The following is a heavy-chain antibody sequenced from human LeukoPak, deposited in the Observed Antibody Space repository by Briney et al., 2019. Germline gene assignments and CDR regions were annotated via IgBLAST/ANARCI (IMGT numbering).Heavy chain of an antibody. CDR2: IIPILGTT. J-gene: IGHJ6*03. D-gene: IGHD2-15*01. Sequence: EASVTVSCKASGGTFSSYAISWVRQAPGQGLEWMGGIIPILGTTKYAQNFQGRVTTTADESTSTAYMELSSLRSEDTAVYYCARTPRTYYYYMDVWGKGTTVTISS. V-gene: IGHV1-69*13. CDR3: ARTPRTYYYYMDV. CDR1: GGTFSSYA.